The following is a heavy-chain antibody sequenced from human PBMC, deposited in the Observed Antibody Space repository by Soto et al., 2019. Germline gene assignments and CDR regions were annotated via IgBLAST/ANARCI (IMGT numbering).Heavy chain of an antibody. CDR3: ARVVATYYFDY. CDR1: GGSFSGYY. J-gene: IGHJ4*02. CDR2: INHSGST. D-gene: IGHD5-12*01. Sequence: QVQLQQWGAGLLKPSETLSLTCAVYGGSFSGYYWSWIRQPPGKGLEWIGEINHSGSTNYNPSLKARVTISVDPPKNQVYLKLRSVTAADTAVYYCARVVATYYFDYWGQGTLVTVSS. V-gene: IGHV4-34*01.